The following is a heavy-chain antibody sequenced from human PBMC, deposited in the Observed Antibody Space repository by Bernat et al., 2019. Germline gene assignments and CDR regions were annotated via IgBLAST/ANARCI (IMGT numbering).Heavy chain of an antibody. V-gene: IGHV4-39*01. J-gene: IGHJ4*02. D-gene: IGHD3-22*01. CDR3: ASHMIVVVYFDY. Sequence: QLQLQESGPGLVKPSETLSLTCTVSGGSISSSSYYWGWIRQPPGKGLEWIGSIYYSGSTYYNPSLKSRVTMSVDTSKNQFSLKLSSVTAADTAVYYCASHMIVVVYFDYWGQGTLVTVSS. CDR1: GGSISSSSYY. CDR2: IYYSGST.